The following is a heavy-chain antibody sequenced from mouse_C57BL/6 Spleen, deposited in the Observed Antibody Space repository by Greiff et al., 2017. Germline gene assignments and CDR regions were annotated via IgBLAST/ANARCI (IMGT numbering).Heavy chain of an antibody. J-gene: IGHJ4*01. Sequence: EVKLQESGGDLVKPGGSLKLSCAASGFTFSSYGMSWVRQTPDKRLEWVATISSGGSYTYSPDSVKGRFTISRDNAKNTLYLQMSSLKSEDTAMYYCARHTSNYVEDAMDYWGQGTSVTVSS. D-gene: IGHD2-5*01. CDR2: ISSGGSYT. CDR3: ARHTSNYVEDAMDY. CDR1: GFTFSSYG. V-gene: IGHV5-6*01.